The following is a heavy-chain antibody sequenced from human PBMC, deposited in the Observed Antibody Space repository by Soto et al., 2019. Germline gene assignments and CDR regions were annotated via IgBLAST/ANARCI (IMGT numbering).Heavy chain of an antibody. J-gene: IGHJ6*02. CDR3: VKGYWKGDV. CDR1: GFTFSTYA. Sequence: EVQLLESGGGLVQHGGSLRLSCAASGFTFSTYAMNWVRQAPGNGLEWVSAISGSGGSINYADSVKGRFTISRDNPKNTLYLQMNSLRDEDTAVYHCVKGYWKGDVWGQGTTVTVSS. CDR2: ISGSGGSI. V-gene: IGHV3-23*01. D-gene: IGHD1-1*01.